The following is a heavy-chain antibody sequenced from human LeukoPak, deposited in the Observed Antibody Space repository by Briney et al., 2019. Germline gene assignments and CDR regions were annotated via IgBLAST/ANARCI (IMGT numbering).Heavy chain of an antibody. CDR2: MNPNSGNT. J-gene: IGHJ4*02. D-gene: IGHD3-10*01. CDR1: GYTFTSYD. CDR3: ARGGSWFGEEPTPHFDY. Sequence: ASVKVSCKASGYTFTSYDINWVRQATGQGLEWMGWMNPNSGNTGYAQKFQGRVTMTRNTSISTAYMELSSLRSEDTAVYYCARGGSWFGEEPTPHFDYWGQGTLVTVSS. V-gene: IGHV1-8*01.